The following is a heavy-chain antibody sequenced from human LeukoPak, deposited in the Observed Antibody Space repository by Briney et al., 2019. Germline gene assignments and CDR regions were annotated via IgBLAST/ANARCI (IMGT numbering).Heavy chain of an antibody. CDR2: INHSGST. Sequence: SETLSLTCAVYGGSFSGYYWSWIRQPPGKGLEWIGEINHSGSTNYSPSLKSRVTISVDTSKNQFSLKLSSVTAADTAVYYCARGRWQFRGYYFDYWGQGTLVTVSS. D-gene: IGHD1-26*01. V-gene: IGHV4-34*01. J-gene: IGHJ4*02. CDR3: ARGRWQFRGYYFDY. CDR1: GGSFSGYY.